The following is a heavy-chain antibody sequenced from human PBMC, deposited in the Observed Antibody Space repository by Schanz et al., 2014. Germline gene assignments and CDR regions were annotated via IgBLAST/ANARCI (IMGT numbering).Heavy chain of an antibody. CDR3: VRDAGWAFGDYHGMDV. D-gene: IGHD3-10*01. CDR1: GYTFNNHG. CDR2: ISVYHGHT. J-gene: IGHJ6*02. Sequence: QVQLVQSGAEVKKPGASVRVSCKASGYTFNNHGISWVRQAPGQGLEWMGWISVYHGHTNYAEKVHGRVTMTTDPSTSTAYMELRSLISDDTAVYYCVRDAGWAFGDYHGMDVWGQGTSVTVSS. V-gene: IGHV1-18*01.